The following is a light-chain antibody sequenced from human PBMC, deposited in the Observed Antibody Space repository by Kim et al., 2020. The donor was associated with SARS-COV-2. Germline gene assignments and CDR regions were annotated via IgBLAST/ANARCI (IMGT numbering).Light chain of an antibody. J-gene: IGLJ3*02. CDR3: QSYDISLGGWV. V-gene: IGLV1-40*01. CDR1: RSNRGTGHD. Sequence: VTLPCSRTRSNRGTGHDVHWYRHVPGTAPHLLLYANNIPPSGVPARFPGSKSGSSASLPITVLQTEDEAYYYCQSYDISLGGWVFGGGTQLTVL. CDR2: ANN.